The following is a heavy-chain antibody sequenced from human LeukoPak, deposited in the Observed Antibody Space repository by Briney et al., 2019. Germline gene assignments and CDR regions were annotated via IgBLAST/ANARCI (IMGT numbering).Heavy chain of an antibody. CDR1: GGTFSSYA. J-gene: IGHJ4*02. CDR2: IIPIFGIA. CDR3: AFEAYGGPTPGNY. V-gene: IGHV1-69*04. Sequence: ASVKVSCKASGGTFSSYAISWVRQAPGQGLEWMGRIIPIFGIANYAQKFQGRVTITADKSTSTAYMELSSLRSEDTAVYYCAFEAYGGPTPGNYWGRGTLVTVSS. D-gene: IGHD4-23*01.